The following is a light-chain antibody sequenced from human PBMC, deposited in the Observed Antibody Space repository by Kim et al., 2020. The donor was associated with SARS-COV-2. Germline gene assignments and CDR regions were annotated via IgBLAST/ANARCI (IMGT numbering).Light chain of an antibody. J-gene: IGLJ3*02. CDR1: KLGDKY. Sequence: VSPVQTGTINCSGDKLGDKYACWYQQKPGQSPVLVIYQDSKRPSGIPERFSGSNSGNTATLTISGTQAMDEADYYCQAWDSSTAVFGGGTQLTVL. CDR2: QDS. CDR3: QAWDSSTAV. V-gene: IGLV3-1*01.